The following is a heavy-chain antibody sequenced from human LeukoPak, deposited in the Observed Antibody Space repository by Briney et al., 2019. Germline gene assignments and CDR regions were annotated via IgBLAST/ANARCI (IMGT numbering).Heavy chain of an antibody. Sequence: PSETLSLTCAVSGGSISSGGYSWSWIRQPPGKGLEWIGYIYHSGSTYYNPSLKSRVTISVDRSKNQFSLKLSSVTAADTAVYYCARGLLNSLADYWGQGTLVTVSS. J-gene: IGHJ4*02. CDR1: GGSISSGGYS. D-gene: IGHD4-23*01. V-gene: IGHV4-30-2*01. CDR3: ARGLLNSLADY. CDR2: IYHSGST.